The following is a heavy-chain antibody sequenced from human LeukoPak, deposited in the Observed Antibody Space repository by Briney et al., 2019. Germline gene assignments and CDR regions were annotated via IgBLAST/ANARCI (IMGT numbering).Heavy chain of an antibody. D-gene: IGHD2-21*02. CDR1: GGTFSSYG. V-gene: IGHV1-18*01. CDR2: ISAYNGNT. Sequence: ASVKVSCKASGGTFSSYGISWVRQAPGQGLEWMGWISAYNGNTNYAQKFQGRVTMTRDTSISTAYMELSRLRSDDTAVYYCARAPCGGDCYSGFYFDYWGQGTLVTVSS. CDR3: ARAPCGGDCYSGFYFDY. J-gene: IGHJ4*02.